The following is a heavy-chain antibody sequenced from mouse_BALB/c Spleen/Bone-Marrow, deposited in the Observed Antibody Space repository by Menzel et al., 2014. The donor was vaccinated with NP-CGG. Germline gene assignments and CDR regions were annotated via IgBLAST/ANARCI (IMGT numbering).Heavy chain of an antibody. D-gene: IGHD2-14*01. V-gene: IGHV5-12-2*01. J-gene: IGHJ2*01. CDR2: ISNGGDNT. Sequence: EVQRVESGGGLVQPGGSLKLSCAASGFTFSSYIMSWVRQTPEKRLEWVAYISNGGDNTYYPDTVKGRFIISRDNAKNTLCLQMSSLKSEDTAMYYCVRHRYDGYCFDYWGQGTTLTVSS. CDR1: GFTFSSYI. CDR3: VRHRYDGYCFDY.